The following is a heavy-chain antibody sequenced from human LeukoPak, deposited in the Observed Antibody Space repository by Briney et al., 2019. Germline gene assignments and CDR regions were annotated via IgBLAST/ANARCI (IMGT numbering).Heavy chain of an antibody. CDR2: IWYDGSKK. J-gene: IGHJ4*02. V-gene: IGHV3-33*06. CDR1: GFTFRSYG. Sequence: GRSLRLSCAASGFTFRSYGMRWVRQAPGMGLEWVAIIWYDGSKKYHTDSVKGRFAISRDNGKNSLYLQMNSLRVEDTAVYYCAKDPAEADCWGQGTLVTVSS. CDR3: AKDPAEADC.